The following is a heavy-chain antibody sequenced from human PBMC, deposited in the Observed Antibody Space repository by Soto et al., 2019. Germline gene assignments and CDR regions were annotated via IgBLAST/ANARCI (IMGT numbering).Heavy chain of an antibody. Sequence: QMQLVQSGGGLVKPGGSLTLSCTASGFTFSDYYMIWVRQTPGKGLEWLSYISDSGSTIYYADSVRDRFTIFRENAANSVYLQLDGLTDGDTAFYYCARGGSGWTRGGWLGPWGQGSLVTVSS. CDR3: ARGGSGWTRGGWLGP. J-gene: IGHJ5*02. CDR1: GFTFSDYY. CDR2: ISDSGSTI. D-gene: IGHD6-25*01. V-gene: IGHV3-11*01.